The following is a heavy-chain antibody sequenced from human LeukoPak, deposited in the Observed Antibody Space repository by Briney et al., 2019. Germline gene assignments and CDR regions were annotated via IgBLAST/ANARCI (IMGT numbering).Heavy chain of an antibody. Sequence: GGSLRLSCAASGFTFSAFYMSWFRQVPGKGLEAVAYISRGSGSTRYYTDSARGRFTISRDNGENAVYLQMNSLRTDDTAVYYCVRYAPVDHWGRGALVTVSS. CDR1: GFTFSAFY. J-gene: IGHJ4*02. D-gene: IGHD2-2*01. CDR3: VRYAPVDH. CDR2: ISRGSGSTR. V-gene: IGHV3-11*01.